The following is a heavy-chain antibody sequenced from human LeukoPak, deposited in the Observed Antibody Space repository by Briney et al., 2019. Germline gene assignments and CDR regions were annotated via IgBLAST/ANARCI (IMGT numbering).Heavy chain of an antibody. CDR3: ARGAPSRTRPTPFDY. CDR1: GGSFSGYY. J-gene: IGHJ4*02. V-gene: IGHV4-34*01. CDR2: INHSGST. D-gene: IGHD1-14*01. Sequence: SETLSLTCAVYGGSFSGYYWSWIRQPPGEGLEWIGEINHSGSTNYNPSLKSRVTISVDTSKNQFSLKLSSVTAADTAVYYCARGAPSRTRPTPFDYWGQGTLVTVSS.